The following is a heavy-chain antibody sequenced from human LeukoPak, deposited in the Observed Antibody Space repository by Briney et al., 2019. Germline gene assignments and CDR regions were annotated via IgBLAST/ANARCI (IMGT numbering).Heavy chain of an antibody. J-gene: IGHJ4*02. CDR1: GFTFSSYE. V-gene: IGHV3-48*03. Sequence: GGSLRLSCAASGFTFSSYEMNWVRQAPGKGLEWVSYISSSGSTIYYADSVKGRFTISRDNAQNSLYLQMSSLRPEDTAVYYCASDEYSSLSGYWGQGTLVTVSS. CDR2: ISSSGSTI. CDR3: ASDEYSSLSGY. D-gene: IGHD6-6*01.